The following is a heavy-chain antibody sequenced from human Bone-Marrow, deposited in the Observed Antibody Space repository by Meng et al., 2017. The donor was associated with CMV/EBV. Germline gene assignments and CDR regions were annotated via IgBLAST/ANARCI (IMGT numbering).Heavy chain of an antibody. Sequence: EVQLVESGGGLVKPGGSLRLSCAASGFTFSNAWMSWVRQAPGKGLEWVGRIKSKTDGGTTDYAAPVKGRFTISRDDSKNTLYLQMNSLKTEDTAVYYCTTELSVVTAIVNWGQGTLVTVSS. D-gene: IGHD2-21*02. V-gene: IGHV3-15*01. CDR1: GFTFSNAW. CDR3: TTELSVVTAIVN. J-gene: IGHJ4*02. CDR2: IKSKTDGGTT.